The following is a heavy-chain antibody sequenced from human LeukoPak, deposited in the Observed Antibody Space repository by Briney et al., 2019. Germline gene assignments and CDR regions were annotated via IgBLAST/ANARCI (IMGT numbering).Heavy chain of an antibody. CDR2: IYHSGST. V-gene: IGHV4-38-2*02. Sequence: PSETLSLTCTVSGYSISSGYYWGWIRQPPGKGLEWIGSIYHSGSTYYNPSLKSRVTILVDTSKNQFSLKLSSVTAADTAVYYCARARREMVEQWGQGTLVTVSS. J-gene: IGHJ4*02. D-gene: IGHD5-24*01. CDR1: GYSISSGYY. CDR3: ARARREMVEQ.